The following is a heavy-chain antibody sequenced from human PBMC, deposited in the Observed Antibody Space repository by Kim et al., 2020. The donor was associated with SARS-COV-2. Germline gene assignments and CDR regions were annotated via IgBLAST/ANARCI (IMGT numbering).Heavy chain of an antibody. J-gene: IGHJ5*02. CDR2: LFYSGST. CDR1: GGSISSSNHF. D-gene: IGHD1-1*01. CDR3: ARGYTARVGFGNWFDT. Sequence: SETLSLTCTVSGGSISSSNHFWGWIRQPPGKGLEWIGNLFYSGSTSSNPSLKSRVTISADTSKNQVSLKVNSVSDADTAVYSCARGYTARVGFGNWFDTWGQGTLVTVSS. V-gene: IGHV4-39*01.